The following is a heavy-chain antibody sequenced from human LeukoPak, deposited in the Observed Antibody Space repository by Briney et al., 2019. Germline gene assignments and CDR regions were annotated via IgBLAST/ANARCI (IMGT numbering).Heavy chain of an antibody. CDR1: GFTFSSYA. CDR2: ISGSGGST. Sequence: GESLKISCAASGFTFSSYAMSWVRQAPGEGLEWVSAISGSGGSTYYADSVKGRFTISRDNSKNTLYLQMNSLRAEDTAVYYCAKGSSGWAYYYYGMDVWGQGTTVTVSS. V-gene: IGHV3-23*01. J-gene: IGHJ6*02. D-gene: IGHD6-19*01. CDR3: AKGSSGWAYYYYGMDV.